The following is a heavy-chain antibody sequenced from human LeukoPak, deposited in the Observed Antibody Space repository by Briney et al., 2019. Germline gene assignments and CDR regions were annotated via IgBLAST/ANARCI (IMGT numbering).Heavy chain of an antibody. Sequence: ASVKVSCKASGYTFSSYGISWVRQAPGQGLEWMGIINPSGGSTSYAQKFQGRVTMTRDTSTSTVYMELSSLRSEDTAVYYCARDDYGDYVRGRYYYYYMDVWGKGTTATISS. CDR2: INPSGGST. J-gene: IGHJ6*03. D-gene: IGHD4-17*01. CDR3: ARDDYGDYVRGRYYYYYMDV. CDR1: GYTFSSYG. V-gene: IGHV1-46*01.